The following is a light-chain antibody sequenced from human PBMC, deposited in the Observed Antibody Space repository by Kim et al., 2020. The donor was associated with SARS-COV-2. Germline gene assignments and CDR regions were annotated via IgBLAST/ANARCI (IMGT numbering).Light chain of an antibody. CDR2: DVS. V-gene: IGLV2-14*01. CDR3: SSYSTTSTPVV. Sequence: QSALTQPASVSGSPGQSITISCTGPAVTLVVITMSPGTNSTQAKAPKLMIYDVSRRPSGVSNRFSGSKSGNTASLTISGLQAEDEAVYYCSSYSTTSTPVVFGGGTKVTVL. CDR1: AVTLVVIT. J-gene: IGLJ2*01.